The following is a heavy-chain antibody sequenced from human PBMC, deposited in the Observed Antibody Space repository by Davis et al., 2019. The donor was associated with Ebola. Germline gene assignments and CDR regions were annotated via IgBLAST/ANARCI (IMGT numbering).Heavy chain of an antibody. J-gene: IGHJ6*02. CDR2: INHSGST. CDR1: GGSFSGYY. V-gene: IGHV4-34*01. Sequence: SETLSLTCAVYGGSFSGYYWSWIRQPPGKGLEWIGEINHSGSTNYNPSLKSRVTISVDTSKNQFSLKLSSVTAADTAVYYCARPPGAFVVVPLWGQGTTVTVSS. D-gene: IGHD2-2*01. CDR3: ARPPGAFVVVPL.